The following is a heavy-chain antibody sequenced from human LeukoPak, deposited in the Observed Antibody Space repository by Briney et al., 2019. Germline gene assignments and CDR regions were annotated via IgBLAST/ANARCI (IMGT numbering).Heavy chain of an antibody. CDR3: ARYSSGYYSHFDY. CDR2: IIPIFGTA. Sequence: GSSVKVSCKASGGTFSSYAISWVRQAPGQGLEWMGGIIPIFGTANYAQKFQGGVTITTDESTSTAYMELNSLRSEDTAVYYCARYSSGYYSHFDYWGQGTLVTVSS. J-gene: IGHJ4*02. D-gene: IGHD3-22*01. CDR1: GGTFSSYA. V-gene: IGHV1-69*05.